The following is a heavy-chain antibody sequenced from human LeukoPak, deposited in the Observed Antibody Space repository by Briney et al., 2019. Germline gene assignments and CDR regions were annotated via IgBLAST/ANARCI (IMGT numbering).Heavy chain of an antibody. D-gene: IGHD1-20*01. J-gene: IGHJ4*02. CDR2: IKSDGIAI. CDR1: GFTFSNYM. V-gene: IGHV3-74*01. CDR3: LRDLNWSLDQ. Sequence: GGSLRLSCAASGFTFSNYMMHWVRQAPGKGLVWVSRIKSDGIAITYADSVKGRFTISRDNAKNTLYLQMNSLRAEDTAVYYCLRDLNWSLDQWGQGTLVTVSS.